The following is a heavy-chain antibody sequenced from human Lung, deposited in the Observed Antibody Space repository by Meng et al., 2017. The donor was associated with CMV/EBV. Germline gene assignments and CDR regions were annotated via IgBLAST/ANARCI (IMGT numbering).Heavy chain of an antibody. J-gene: IGHJ3*02. V-gene: IGHV1-18*01. CDR1: GYTFTSYG. CDR3: ARDFYEYDDSGYYVDTFDI. Sequence: ASXXVSXKASGYTFTSYGVSWVRQAPGQGLEWMGWISGYNGRVNYLQKFQGRVTMTTDTSAITAYMELRSLRSDDTAVYYCARDFYEYDDSGYYVDTFDIXGQGXMVTVSS. CDR2: ISGYNGRV. D-gene: IGHD3-22*01.